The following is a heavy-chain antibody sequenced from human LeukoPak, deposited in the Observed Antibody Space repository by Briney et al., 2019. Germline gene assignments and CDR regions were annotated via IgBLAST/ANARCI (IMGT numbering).Heavy chain of an antibody. J-gene: IGHJ2*01. V-gene: IGHV4-30-2*01. CDR1: GGSISSGGYS. CDR2: IYHSGST. CDR3: ARASQGIYGGNPGPLVRYFDL. Sequence: PSETLSLTCAVSGGSISSGGYSWSWIRQPPGKGLEWIGYIYHSGSTYYNPSLKSRVTISVDRSKNQFSLKLSSVTAADTAVYYCARASQGIYGGNPGPLVRYFDLWGRGTLVTVSS. D-gene: IGHD4-23*01.